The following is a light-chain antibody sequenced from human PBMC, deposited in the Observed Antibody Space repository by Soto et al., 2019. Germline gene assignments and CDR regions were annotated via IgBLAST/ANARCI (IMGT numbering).Light chain of an antibody. CDR2: DVT. Sequence: QSALTQPRSVSGSPGQSVTISCTGTSSDVGGYDYVSWYQQHPGKVPKLIIYDVTERPSGVPDRFSGSKSGNTASLSISGLQAEDEADYYCCSYAGSYTYVFGTGTKLTVL. CDR3: CSYAGSYTYV. V-gene: IGLV2-11*01. CDR1: SSDVGGYDY. J-gene: IGLJ1*01.